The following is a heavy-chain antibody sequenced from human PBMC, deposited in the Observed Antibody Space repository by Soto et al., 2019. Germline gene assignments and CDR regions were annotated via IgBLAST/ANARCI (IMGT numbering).Heavy chain of an antibody. CDR3: AKELGSGKTYYYYAMDV. Sequence: QVQLVESGGGVVQPGRSLRLSCAASGFIFSKYGMHWVRQAPGKGLEWVAVISYDGSNKYYAESVKGRFIISRDKSENTLYLQMNSLRAEDTALYYCAKELGSGKTYYYYAMDVWGQGTTVTVSS. V-gene: IGHV3-30*18. CDR2: ISYDGSNK. CDR1: GFIFSKYG. D-gene: IGHD3-10*01. J-gene: IGHJ6*02.